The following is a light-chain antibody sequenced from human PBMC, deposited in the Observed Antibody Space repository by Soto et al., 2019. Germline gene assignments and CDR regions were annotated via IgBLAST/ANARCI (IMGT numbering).Light chain of an antibody. V-gene: IGLV2-14*01. Sequence: QSVLTQPASVSGSPGQSVTISCTGPRSDIGDSNFISWYQHSPGKAPRLLIYEVNNRPSGVSKRFSGSKAGNTASLTISGLLDDDEADYYCSSYAGSNRVFGTGTKVTVL. J-gene: IGLJ1*01. CDR3: SSYAGSNRV. CDR2: EVN. CDR1: RSDIGDSNF.